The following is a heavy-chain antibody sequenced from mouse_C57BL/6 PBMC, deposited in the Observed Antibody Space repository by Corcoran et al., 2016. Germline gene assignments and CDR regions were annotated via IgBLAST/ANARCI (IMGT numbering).Heavy chain of an antibody. CDR3: ARGNGYYGY. D-gene: IGHD2-3*01. Sequence: EVQLQQSGPELVKPGASVKISCKASGYTFTDSYMNWVKQSHGKSLEWIGDINPNNGGTSYNQKFKGKATLTVDKSSSTAYMELRSLTSEDSAVYYCARGNGYYGYWGQGTTLTVSS. CDR1: GYTFTDSY. CDR2: INPNNGGT. V-gene: IGHV1-26*01. J-gene: IGHJ2*01.